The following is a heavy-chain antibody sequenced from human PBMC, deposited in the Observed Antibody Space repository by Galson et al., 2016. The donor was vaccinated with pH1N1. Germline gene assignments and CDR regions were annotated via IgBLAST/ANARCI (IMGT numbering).Heavy chain of an antibody. CDR1: GFTFDDYA. CDR2: LTWNSGTI. J-gene: IGHJ4*02. CDR3: AKDRDYYGSGPFDY. Sequence: SLRLSCAASGFTFDDYAMHWVRQAPGKGLEWVSTLTWNSGTIGYADSVKGRFTISRDNAKNSLYLQMNSLRAEDTALYYCAKDRDYYGSGPFDYWGQGTLVTVSS. D-gene: IGHD3-10*01. V-gene: IGHV3-9*01.